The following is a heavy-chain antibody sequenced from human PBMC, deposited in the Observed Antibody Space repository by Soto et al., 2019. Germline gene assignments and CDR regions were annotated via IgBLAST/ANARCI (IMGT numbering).Heavy chain of an antibody. CDR3: ARGGVVVVASTLYYYYGMDG. J-gene: IGHJ6*02. Sequence: ASVKVSCKASGYTFTSYGISWVRQAPGPGLEWMGWISAYNGNTNYAQKLQGRVTMTTDTSTSTAYMELRSLRSDDTAVYYCARGGVVVVASTLYYYYGMDGWGQGTTVTVSS. CDR2: ISAYNGNT. D-gene: IGHD2-15*01. CDR1: GYTFTSYG. V-gene: IGHV1-18*01.